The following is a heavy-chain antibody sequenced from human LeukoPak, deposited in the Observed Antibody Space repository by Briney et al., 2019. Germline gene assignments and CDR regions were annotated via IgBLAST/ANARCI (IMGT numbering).Heavy chain of an antibody. CDR3: ARAGYCSGGNCYTVEY. J-gene: IGHJ4*02. D-gene: IGHD2-15*01. Sequence: ASVKLSCNASGYTFTTYSMHCVRQAPGQGLEWMGWINPNSGGTDCAQRFQGRVTKTRDTSIHMLYMEMSSLTPDDTAGYYCARAGYCSGGNCYTVEYGGQGTLVTVSS. CDR1: GYTFTTYS. CDR2: INPNSGGT. V-gene: IGHV1-2*02.